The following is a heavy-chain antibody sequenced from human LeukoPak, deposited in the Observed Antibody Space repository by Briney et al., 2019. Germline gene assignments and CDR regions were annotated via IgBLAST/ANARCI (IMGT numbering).Heavy chain of an antibody. J-gene: IGHJ6*03. CDR2: IQYDGSNA. CDR1: RFTFSSYG. CDR3: AKDRCSNGVGCYYYYMDV. V-gene: IGHV3-30*02. Sequence: GGSLRLSCAASRFTFSSYGMHWVRQAPGKGLEWVAYIQYDGSNAQYADSVKGRFSISRDSSKSILYLQMNSLRAEDTAVYYCAKDRCSNGVGCYYYYMDVWGKGTTVTISS. D-gene: IGHD2-8*01.